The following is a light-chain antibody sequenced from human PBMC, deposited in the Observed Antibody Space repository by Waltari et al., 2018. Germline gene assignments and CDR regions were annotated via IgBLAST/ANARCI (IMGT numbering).Light chain of an antibody. Sequence: EIVLTQSPGTLSLSPGERATLSCRASQTISSNYLAWYQQKPGQAPRLLIYGASSRATGIPDGFSGSGSGTDFTLTISRLEPEDFAVYYCQQYDTSPITFGQGTRLEIK. J-gene: IGKJ5*01. CDR1: QTISSNY. CDR3: QQYDTSPIT. V-gene: IGKV3-20*01. CDR2: GAS.